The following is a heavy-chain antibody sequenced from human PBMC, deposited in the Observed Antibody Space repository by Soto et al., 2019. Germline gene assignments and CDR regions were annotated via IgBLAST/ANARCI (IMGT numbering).Heavy chain of an antibody. J-gene: IGHJ4*02. V-gene: IGHV3-30*18. CDR1: GFTFSSYG. Sequence: GGSLRLSCAASGFTFSSYGMHWVRQAPGKGLEWVAVISYDGSNKYYADSVKGRFTISRDNSKNTLYLQMNSLRAEDTAVYYCAKDIRKAHYYDSSGYLAPFDYWGQGTLVTVSS. CDR3: AKDIRKAHYYDSSGYLAPFDY. CDR2: ISYDGSNK. D-gene: IGHD3-22*01.